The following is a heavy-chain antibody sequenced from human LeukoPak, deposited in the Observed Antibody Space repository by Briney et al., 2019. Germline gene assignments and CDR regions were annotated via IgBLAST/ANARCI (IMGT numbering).Heavy chain of an antibody. Sequence: EASVKVSCKASGGTFSSYAISWVRQAPGQGLEWMGRIIPILGIANYAQKFQGRVTITADKSTSTAYMELSSLRSEDTAVYYCARCTIKQQLLDYWGQGTLVTVSS. V-gene: IGHV1-69*04. CDR1: GGTFSSYA. J-gene: IGHJ4*02. CDR2: IIPILGIA. D-gene: IGHD6-13*01. CDR3: ARCTIKQQLLDY.